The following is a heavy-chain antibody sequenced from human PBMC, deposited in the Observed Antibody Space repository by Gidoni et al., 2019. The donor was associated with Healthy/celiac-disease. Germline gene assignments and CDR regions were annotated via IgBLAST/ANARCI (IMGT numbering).Heavy chain of an antibody. CDR3: ARGAYDRMD. J-gene: IGHJ4*02. CDR2: ISSSSSTI. Sequence: EVQLVESGGGSVQPGGSLSLSCAASGFTFSSYSMNWVRQDPGKGLEWGSYISSSSSTIYYADSVKGRFTISRDNAKNSLYLQMNSLRAEDTAVYYWARGAYDRMDWGQGTLVTVSS. D-gene: IGHD3-22*01. CDR1: GFTFSSYS. V-gene: IGHV3-48*01.